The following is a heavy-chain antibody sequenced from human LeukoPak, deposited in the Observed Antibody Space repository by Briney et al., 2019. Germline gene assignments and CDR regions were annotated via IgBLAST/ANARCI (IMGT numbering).Heavy chain of an antibody. CDR1: GGTFSSYA. D-gene: IGHD6-13*01. J-gene: IGHJ4*02. Sequence: SVKVSCKASGGTFSSYAISWVRQAPGQGLEWMGRIIPILGIANYAQKFQGRVTITADKSTSTAYMELSSLRSKDTAVYYCARDESGIAAAGTANDYWGQGTLVTVSS. V-gene: IGHV1-69*04. CDR2: IIPILGIA. CDR3: ARDESGIAAAGTANDY.